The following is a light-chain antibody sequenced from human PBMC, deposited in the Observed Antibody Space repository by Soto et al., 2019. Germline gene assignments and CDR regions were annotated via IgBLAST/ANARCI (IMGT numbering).Light chain of an antibody. CDR1: QSLVYSDGNTY. CDR2: KVS. CDR3: VQGTCWPWT. Sequence: DVVMTQSPLSLPVTLGQPASISCRSSQSLVYSDGNTYLNWFQQRPGQSPRRLIYKVSNRDSGVPDRFSGSGSATDITLNISSVEAEDVGVDYCVQGTCWPWTFGQGTKVEIK. V-gene: IGKV2-30*01. J-gene: IGKJ1*01.